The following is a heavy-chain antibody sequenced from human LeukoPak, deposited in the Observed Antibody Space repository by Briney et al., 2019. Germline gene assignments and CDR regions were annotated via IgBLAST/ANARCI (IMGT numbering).Heavy chain of an antibody. CDR2: IIPILGIA. J-gene: IGHJ6*02. Sequence: ASVKVSCKASGGTFSSYAISWVRQAPGQGLEWMGRIIPILGIANYAQKFQGRVTITADKHTRTAYMELSSLRSEDTAVYYCARSRFGDYGMDVWGQGTTVTVSS. CDR1: GGTFSSYA. D-gene: IGHD3-10*01. CDR3: ARSRFGDYGMDV. V-gene: IGHV1-69*04.